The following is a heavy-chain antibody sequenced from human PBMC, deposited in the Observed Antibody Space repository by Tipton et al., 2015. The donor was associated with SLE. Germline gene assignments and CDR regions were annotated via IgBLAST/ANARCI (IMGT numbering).Heavy chain of an antibody. CDR3: ARGRYSSGFYWYFDL. Sequence: TLSLTCTVSGGSISSYYWSWIRQPPGKGLEWIGEINHSGSTNYNPSLKSRVTISVDTSKNQFSLKLSSVTAADTAVYYCARGRYSSGFYWYFDLWGRGTLVTVSS. CDR1: GGSISSYY. CDR2: INHSGST. J-gene: IGHJ2*01. D-gene: IGHD6-19*01. V-gene: IGHV4-34*01.